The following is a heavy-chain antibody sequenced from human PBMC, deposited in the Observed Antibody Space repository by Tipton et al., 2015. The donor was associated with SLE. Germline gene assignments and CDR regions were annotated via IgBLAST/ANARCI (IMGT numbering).Heavy chain of an antibody. CDR2: VSYTGSA. J-gene: IGHJ4*02. Sequence: LRLSCSVSGGSITSHYWTWIRQSPGKEFEWLAYVSYTGSATYNPSLRSRVSILLDTSENQFSLRVTSVTAADTAVYYCARLSAYYRVFDLWGQGTLATVSS. CDR3: ARLSAYYRVFDL. V-gene: IGHV4-59*08. D-gene: IGHD3-3*01. CDR1: GGSITSHY.